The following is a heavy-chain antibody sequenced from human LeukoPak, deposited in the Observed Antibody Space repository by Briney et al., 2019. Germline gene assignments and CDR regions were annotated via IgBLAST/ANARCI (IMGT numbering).Heavy chain of an antibody. CDR2: IYYSGST. V-gene: IGHV4-59*12. Sequence: PSETLSLTCTVSGGSISSYYWSWIRQPPGKGLEWIGYIYYSGSTNYNPSLKSRVTISVDTSKNQFSLKLSSVTAADTAVYYCARAVAYCTNGVCYSGLTFDYWGQGTLVTVSS. CDR1: GGSISSYY. D-gene: IGHD2-8*01. J-gene: IGHJ4*02. CDR3: ARAVAYCTNGVCYSGLTFDY.